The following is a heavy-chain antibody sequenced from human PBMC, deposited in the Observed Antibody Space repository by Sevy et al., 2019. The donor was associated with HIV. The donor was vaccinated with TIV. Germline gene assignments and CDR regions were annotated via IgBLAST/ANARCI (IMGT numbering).Heavy chain of an antibody. CDR2: LWYDGTNK. CDR1: GFSFGSYG. Sequence: GGSLRLSCAASGFSFGSYGMHWVRQAPGKGLDWVTSLWYDGTNKYYADSVKGRFTISRDNSKNMLYLQMNSLRAEDTAVYYCARAINDYDSSRFASLDYWGQGTLVTVSS. D-gene: IGHD3-22*01. J-gene: IGHJ4*02. V-gene: IGHV3-33*01. CDR3: ARAINDYDSSRFASLDY.